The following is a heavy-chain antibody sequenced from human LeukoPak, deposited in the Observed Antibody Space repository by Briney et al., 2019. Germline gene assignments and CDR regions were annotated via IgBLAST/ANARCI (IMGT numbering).Heavy chain of an antibody. D-gene: IGHD5-24*01. V-gene: IGHV4-59*08. CDR3: ARRTMATIRGGFDY. J-gene: IGHJ4*02. CDR2: IYYSGST. Sequence: SETLSLTCTVSGGSISSYYWSWIRQPPGKGLEWIGYIYYSGSTNYNPSLKSRVTISVDTSKNQFSLKLSSVTAADTAVYYCARRTMATIRGGFDYWGQGTLVTVSS. CDR1: GGSISSYY.